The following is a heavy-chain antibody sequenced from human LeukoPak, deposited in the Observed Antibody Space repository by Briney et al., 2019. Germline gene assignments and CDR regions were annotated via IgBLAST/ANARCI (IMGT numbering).Heavy chain of an antibody. Sequence: GGSLRLSCAASGFTFSNAWMSGVRQAPGKGLEWVGRVKSKTNGGTIDYAAPVKGRFTISRDDSKNTLYLQMNSLKTEDTAVYYCTKFDYAAFEYWGQGALVTVSS. CDR2: VKSKTNGGTI. CDR3: TKFDYAAFEY. D-gene: IGHD4-17*01. V-gene: IGHV3-15*01. CDR1: GFTFSNAW. J-gene: IGHJ4*02.